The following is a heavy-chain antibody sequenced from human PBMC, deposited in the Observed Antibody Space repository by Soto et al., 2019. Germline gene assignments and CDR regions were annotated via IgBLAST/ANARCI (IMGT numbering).Heavy chain of an antibody. CDR1: GGSIGSRDYY. Sequence: QVQVQESGPGLVKPSQTLSLKCSVSGGSIGSRDYYWSWIRQHPEKGLEWIGSIYYNGNTDYNPSLRGRPTMSLDTSRNAFSLKLKSVTAADTAVYYCARDKGGAALKGSGMDVWGQGTTVTVS. D-gene: IGHD3-10*01. J-gene: IGHJ6*02. V-gene: IGHV4-31*02. CDR3: ARDKGGAALKGSGMDV. CDR2: IYYNGNT.